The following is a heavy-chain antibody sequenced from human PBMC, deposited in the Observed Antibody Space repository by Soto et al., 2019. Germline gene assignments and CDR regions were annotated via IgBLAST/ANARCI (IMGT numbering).Heavy chain of an antibody. J-gene: IGHJ4*02. CDR3: ARSWAVASSYDY. V-gene: IGHV3-30*14. CDR1: GFTFSSYA. CDR2: ISYDGSNK. Sequence: GGSLRLSCAASGFTFSSYAMHWVRQAPGKGLEWVAVISYDGSNKYYADSVKGRFTISRDNSKNTLYLQMNSLRAEDTAVYYCARSWAVASSYDYWGQGTLVTVSS. D-gene: IGHD6-19*01.